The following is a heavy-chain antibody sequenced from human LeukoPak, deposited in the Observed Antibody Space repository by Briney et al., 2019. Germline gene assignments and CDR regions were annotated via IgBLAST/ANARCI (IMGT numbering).Heavy chain of an antibody. V-gene: IGHV4-34*01. Sequence: SETLSLTCAVYGGSFSGYYWSWIRQPPGKGLEWIGEINHSGSTNYNPSLKSRVTMSVDTSRNQFSLKLSSVTAADTAVYYCARSNYVWGSYRPRQSDAFDIWGQGTMVTVSS. CDR1: GGSFSGYY. J-gene: IGHJ3*02. D-gene: IGHD3-16*02. CDR3: ARSNYVWGSYRPRQSDAFDI. CDR2: INHSGST.